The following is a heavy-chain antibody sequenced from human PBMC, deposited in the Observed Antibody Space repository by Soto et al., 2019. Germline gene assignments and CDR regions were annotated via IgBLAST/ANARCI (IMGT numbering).Heavy chain of an antibody. J-gene: IGHJ3*02. CDR1: GFTFNSYS. CDR2: ISSSSSTI. D-gene: IGHD4-17*01. V-gene: IGHV3-48*01. CDR3: ARVGDYGAFDI. Sequence: PGGSLKLSCAASGFTFNSYSMNWVRQAPGKGLEWVSYISSSSSTIYYADSVKGRFTISRDNAKNSLYLQMNSLRAEDTAVYYCARVGDYGAFDIWGQGTMVTVSS.